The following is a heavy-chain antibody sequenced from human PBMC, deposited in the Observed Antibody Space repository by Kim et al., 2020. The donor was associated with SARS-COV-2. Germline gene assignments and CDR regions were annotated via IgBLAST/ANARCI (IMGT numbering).Heavy chain of an antibody. CDR1: GLASFSLYA. Sequence: GGSLRLSCAVSGLASFSLYAMSWVRPVPGKGLEWVSGISDSGDRTYSVDSVRGRFIISSDTSKSPVYLKMNRLGADAAAFYYSTPNSYGDPSDHWGQGTL. CDR2: ISDSGDRT. CDR3: TPNSYGDPSDH. D-gene: IGHD4-17*01. V-gene: IGHV3-23*01. J-gene: IGHJ1*01.